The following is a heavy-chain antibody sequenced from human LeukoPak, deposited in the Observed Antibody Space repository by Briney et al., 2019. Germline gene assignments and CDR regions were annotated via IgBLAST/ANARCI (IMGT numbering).Heavy chain of an antibody. D-gene: IGHD6-13*01. V-gene: IGHV1-2*06. CDR1: GYTFTGYY. Sequence: ASVKVSCKASGYTFTGYYMHWVRQAPGHGLEWMGRINPNIGGTNYAQTFQGRVTMTRDTSMSTAYMELSRLRADDTAVYYCARVKGYSSSWAFRYWGQGTLVTVSS. CDR3: ARVKGYSSSWAFRY. J-gene: IGHJ4*02. CDR2: INPNIGGT.